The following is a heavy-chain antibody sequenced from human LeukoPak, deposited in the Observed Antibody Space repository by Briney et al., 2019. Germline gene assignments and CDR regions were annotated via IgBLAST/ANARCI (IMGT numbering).Heavy chain of an antibody. Sequence: GGSLRLSCEASGFTFSSYAMSWVRQAPGKGLEWVSGISTNGGSTSYADSVKGRLTISRDNPRNMLYMEMNSLRAEDTAVYYCAREVRVLFDIWGQGTMVTVSS. CDR2: ISTNGGST. V-gene: IGHV3-23*01. CDR3: AREVRVLFDI. J-gene: IGHJ3*02. CDR1: GFTFSSYA. D-gene: IGHD2-2*01.